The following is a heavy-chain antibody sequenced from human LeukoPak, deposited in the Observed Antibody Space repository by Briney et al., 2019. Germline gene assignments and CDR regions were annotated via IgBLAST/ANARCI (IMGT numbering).Heavy chain of an antibody. Sequence: GGSLRLSCAASGFTFDDYAMHWVRQAPGKGLEWVSGISWNSGSIGYADSVKGRFTISRDNAKNSLYLQMNSLRAEDTALYYCAKGYSSSWYQPDLGYWGQGTLVTVSS. J-gene: IGHJ4*02. D-gene: IGHD6-13*01. CDR1: GFTFDDYA. V-gene: IGHV3-9*01. CDR3: AKGYSSSWYQPDLGY. CDR2: ISWNSGSI.